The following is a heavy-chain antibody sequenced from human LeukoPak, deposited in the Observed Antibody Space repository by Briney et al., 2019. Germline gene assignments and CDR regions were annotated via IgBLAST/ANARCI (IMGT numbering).Heavy chain of an antibody. V-gene: IGHV1-69*05. Sequence: GASVKVSCKTSGGTFNNSAISWVRQAPGQGLEWLGGIMPLFGTAGYAQKFQGRVTITKDESTRTVYLELTSLTSDDTAVYYCERDVHGDYRSSWFDPWGQGTLVSVSS. J-gene: IGHJ5*02. CDR1: GGTFNNSA. CDR2: IMPLFGTA. CDR3: ERDVHGDYRSSWFDP. D-gene: IGHD2-21*02.